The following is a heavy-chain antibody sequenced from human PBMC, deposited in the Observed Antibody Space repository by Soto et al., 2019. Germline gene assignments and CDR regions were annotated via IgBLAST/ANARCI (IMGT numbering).Heavy chain of an antibody. CDR2: IFYSGST. CDR3: ARDLWGYCGTDCYPLDV. Sequence: SETLSLTCTVSGGSISSSSYYWGWIRQPPGKRLEWIGSIFYSGSTYYNPSLKSRVTMSVDTSKNQFSLKLYSVTAADTSVYYCARDLWGYCGTDCYPLDVWGQGTTVS. D-gene: IGHD2-21*02. CDR1: GGSISSSSYY. J-gene: IGHJ6*02. V-gene: IGHV4-39*07.